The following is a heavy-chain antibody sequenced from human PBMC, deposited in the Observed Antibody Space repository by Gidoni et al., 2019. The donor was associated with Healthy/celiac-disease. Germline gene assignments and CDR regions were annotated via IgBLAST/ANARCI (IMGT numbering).Heavy chain of an antibody. CDR2: IIPIFGTA. Sequence: QVQLVQSGAEVKKPGSSVKVSCKASGGTFSSYAISWVRQAPGQGLEWMGGIIPIFGTANYAQKFQGRVTITADESTSTAYMELSSLRSEDTAVYYCASRLISFYSNYDYYYYGMDVWGQGTTVTVSS. CDR3: ASRLISFYSNYDYYYYGMDV. V-gene: IGHV1-69*01. J-gene: IGHJ6*02. D-gene: IGHD4-4*01. CDR1: GGTFSSYA.